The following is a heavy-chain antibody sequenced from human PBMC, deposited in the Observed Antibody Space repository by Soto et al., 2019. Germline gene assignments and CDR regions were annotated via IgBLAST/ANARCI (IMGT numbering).Heavy chain of an antibody. J-gene: IGHJ6*02. D-gene: IGHD2-2*01. CDR1: GFTFSSYG. CDR3: ARDRLALVPVATKYYYGMDV. Sequence: PGGSLRLSCAASGFTFSSYGMHWVRQAPGKGLEWVAVIWYDGGNKYYADSVKGRFTISRDNSKNTLYLQMNSLRAEDTAVYYCARDRLALVPVATKYYYGMDVWGQGTTVTVSS. V-gene: IGHV3-33*01. CDR2: IWYDGGNK.